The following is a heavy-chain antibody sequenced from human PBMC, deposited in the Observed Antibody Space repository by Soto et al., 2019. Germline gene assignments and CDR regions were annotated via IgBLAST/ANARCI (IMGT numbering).Heavy chain of an antibody. Sequence: SETLSLTCAVYGGSFSGYYWSWIRQPPGKGLEWIGEINHSGSTIYNPSLKSRVTISVDTSKNQFSLKLTSVTAADTAVYYCARDKITGLFDYWGQGTLVTVSS. CDR3: ARDKITGLFDY. J-gene: IGHJ4*02. CDR2: INHSGST. D-gene: IGHD2-8*02. CDR1: GGSFSGYY. V-gene: IGHV4-34*01.